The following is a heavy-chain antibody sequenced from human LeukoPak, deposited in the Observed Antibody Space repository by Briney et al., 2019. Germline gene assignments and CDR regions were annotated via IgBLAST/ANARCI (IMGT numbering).Heavy chain of an antibody. Sequence: PSETLSLTCAVYGGSFSGYYWSWIRQPPGRGLEWIGEINHSGSTNYNPSLKSRVTISVDTSKNQFSLKLSSVTAAGTAVYYCARGPPRFGVVIRGPSHFDYWGQGTLVTVSS. CDR3: ARGPPRFGVVIRGPSHFDY. CDR1: GGSFSGYY. J-gene: IGHJ4*02. D-gene: IGHD3-3*01. V-gene: IGHV4-34*01. CDR2: INHSGST.